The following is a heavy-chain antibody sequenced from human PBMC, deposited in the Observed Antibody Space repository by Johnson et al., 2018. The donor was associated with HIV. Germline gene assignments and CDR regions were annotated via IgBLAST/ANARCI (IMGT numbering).Heavy chain of an antibody. CDR1: GFTFSHAW. CDR3: ARAPEVRGVDAFDI. Sequence: VQLVESGGGLVKPGGSLRLSCAASGFTFSHAWMTWVRQAPGKGLEWIGRIKSKSDGGKTDYAAPVKGRFTISRDDSKNMLYLQMNILSAEDTAVYYCARAPEVRGVDAFDIWGQGTVVTVSS. V-gene: IGHV3-15*01. D-gene: IGHD3-10*01. CDR2: IKSKSDGGKT. J-gene: IGHJ3*02.